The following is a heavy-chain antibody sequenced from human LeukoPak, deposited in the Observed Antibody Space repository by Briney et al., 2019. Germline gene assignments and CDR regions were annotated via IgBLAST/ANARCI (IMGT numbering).Heavy chain of an antibody. V-gene: IGHV3-74*01. CDR3: ARAFGSGSQVINYFDF. CDR2: INSDGSTT. CDR1: GFTFSSYG. D-gene: IGHD3-10*01. J-gene: IGHJ4*02. Sequence: GRSLRLSCAASGFTFSSYGMHWVRQAPGKGLVWVSSINSDGSTTTYADSVKGRFTISRDNAKNMVYLQMNSLRAEDTAVYYCARAFGSGSQVINYFDFWGQGTLVTVSS.